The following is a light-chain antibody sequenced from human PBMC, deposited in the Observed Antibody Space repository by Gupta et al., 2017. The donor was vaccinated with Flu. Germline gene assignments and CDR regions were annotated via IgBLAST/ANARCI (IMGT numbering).Light chain of an antibody. CDR2: GAS. V-gene: IGKV3D-20*01. CDR3: QQYGNSPHT. J-gene: IGKJ4*01. Sequence: ETVLTQSPDTLSLSPGERATLSCGASQTVNNNFLAWYQQKPGRAPRLLISGASKRAAGIPDRFSGSGSGTDFTLTINKVEPEDFAVYCCQQYGNSPHTFGGGTEVEVK. CDR1: QTVNNNF.